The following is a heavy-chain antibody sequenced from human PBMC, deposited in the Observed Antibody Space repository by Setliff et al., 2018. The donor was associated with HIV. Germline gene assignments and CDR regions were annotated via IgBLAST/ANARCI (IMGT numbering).Heavy chain of an antibody. D-gene: IGHD4-17*01. CDR1: GASFTDYY. CDR2: IHHTGHI. V-gene: IGHV4-34*01. Sequence: SETLSLTCAFYGASFTDYYWNWIRQPPGKGLEWIGEIHHTGHINYNPPFKSRVTMSLDMSTNQFSLKMASMTAADSAVYYCARFDVTPMTTRDYWGQGTQVTVSS. J-gene: IGHJ4*02. CDR3: ARFDVTPMTTRDY.